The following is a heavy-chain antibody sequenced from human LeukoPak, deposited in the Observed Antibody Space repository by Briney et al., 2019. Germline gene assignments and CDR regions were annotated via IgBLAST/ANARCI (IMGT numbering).Heavy chain of an antibody. D-gene: IGHD3-10*01. V-gene: IGHV3-33*05. J-gene: IGHJ4*02. CDR1: GFNFSSYG. Sequence: GGSLRLSCVGSGFNFSSYGMHWVRQAPGKGLEWVAVISNDGTKKYYAYSVKGRFTISKDKSQNPLYLQKSRLSAEDTAVYYCAKGSITIVRGYQERNHRNFLEHWGQGTLVTVPS. CDR3: AKGSITIVRGYQERNHRNFLEH. CDR2: ISNDGTKK.